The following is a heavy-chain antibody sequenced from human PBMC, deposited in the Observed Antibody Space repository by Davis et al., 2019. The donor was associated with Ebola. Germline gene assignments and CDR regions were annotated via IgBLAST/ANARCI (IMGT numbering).Heavy chain of an antibody. D-gene: IGHD2-15*01. CDR1: GYTFTHYG. J-gene: IGHJ5*02. CDR3: TREAINRSGDSWYRGWFVP. CDR2: ISAYNGKT. V-gene: IGHV1-18*04. Sequence: AASVKVSCKASGYTFTHYGITWLRQAPGQGLEWMGWISAYNGKTHYAQKFQGRVTMTTDTSTSTAYMELRSLRSDDTAVYYCTREAINRSGDSWYRGWFVPWGQGTLVIVSS.